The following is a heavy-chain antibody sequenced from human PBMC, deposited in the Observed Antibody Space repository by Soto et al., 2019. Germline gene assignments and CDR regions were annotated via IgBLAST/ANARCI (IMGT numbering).Heavy chain of an antibody. J-gene: IGHJ6*03. Sequence: TSETLSLTCTVSGGSISSYYWSWIRQPPGKGLEWIGYIYYSGSTNYNPSLKSLVTISVDTSKNQFSLKLSSVTAADTAGYYCGRGGGYGYYYYMEVWGKGTTVTVSS. D-gene: IGHD1-1*01. V-gene: IGHV4-59*01. CDR2: IYYSGST. CDR1: GGSISSYY. CDR3: GRGGGYGYYYYMEV.